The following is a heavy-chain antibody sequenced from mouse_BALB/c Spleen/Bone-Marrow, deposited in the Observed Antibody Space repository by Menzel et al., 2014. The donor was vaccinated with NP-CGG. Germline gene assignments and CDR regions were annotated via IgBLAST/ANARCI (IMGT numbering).Heavy chain of an antibody. D-gene: IGHD2-4*01. CDR3: ARSTGLRRGFAY. J-gene: IGHJ3*01. CDR1: GYTFTSYW. CDR2: ISPSTGYT. Sequence: VQLQQSGAELAKPGASVKMSCKASGYTFTSYWMHWVKQRPGQGLEWIGYISPSTGYTEYNQKFKDKATLTADKSSSTAYMQLSSLTSEDSAVYYCARSTGLRRGFAYWGQGTLVTVSA. V-gene: IGHV1-7*01.